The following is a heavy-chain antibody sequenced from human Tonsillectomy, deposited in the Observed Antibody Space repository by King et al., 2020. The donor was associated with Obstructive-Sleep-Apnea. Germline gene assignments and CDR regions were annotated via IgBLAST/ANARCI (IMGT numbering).Heavy chain of an antibody. CDR1: GFTFSSYA. CDR2: ISYDGSNK. D-gene: IGHD4-17*01. V-gene: IGHV3-30-3*01. J-gene: IGHJ6*02. CDR3: AREPDYGDYAYYGMDV. Sequence: HVQLVESGGGVVQPGRSLRLSCAASGFTFSSYAMHWVRQAPGKGLEWVAVISYDGSNKYYADSVKGRFTISRDNSKNTLYLQMNSLRAEDTAVYYCAREPDYGDYAYYGMDVWGQGTTVTVSS.